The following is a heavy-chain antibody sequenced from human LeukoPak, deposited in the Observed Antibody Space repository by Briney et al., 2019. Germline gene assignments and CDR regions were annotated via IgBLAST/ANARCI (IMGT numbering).Heavy chain of an antibody. J-gene: IGHJ6*03. CDR3: ARNYYDSSGYHYLYYYYYMDV. CDR2: INSDGSST. D-gene: IGHD3-22*01. CDR1: GFTFSSYW. V-gene: IGHV3-74*01. Sequence: GGSLRLSCAASGFTFSSYWTHWVRQAPGKGLVWVSRINSDGSSTSYADSVKGRFTISRDNAKNTLYLQMNSLRAEDTAVYYCARNYYDSSGYHYLYYYYYMDVWGKGTTVTISS.